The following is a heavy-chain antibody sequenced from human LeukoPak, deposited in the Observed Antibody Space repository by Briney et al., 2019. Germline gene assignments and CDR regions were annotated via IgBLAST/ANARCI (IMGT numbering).Heavy chain of an antibody. D-gene: IGHD2-2*02. CDR1: GFIFSDYG. V-gene: IGHV3-30*02. Sequence: GGSLRLSCAASGFIFSDYGMHWVRQAPGKGLEWVAFIRSDGSNEYYSDSVKGRFTISRDNSKNTLYLQMNSLRAEDTAVYYCAKDGEYCSSTSCYNVFDYWGQGTLVTVSS. CDR2: IRSDGSNE. CDR3: AKDGEYCSSTSCYNVFDY. J-gene: IGHJ4*02.